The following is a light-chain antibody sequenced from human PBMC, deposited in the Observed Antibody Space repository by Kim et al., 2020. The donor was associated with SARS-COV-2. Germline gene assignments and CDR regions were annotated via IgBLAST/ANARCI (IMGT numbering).Light chain of an antibody. Sequence: QSVTISCTGTSSDGGNYNYVSWYQQHPGKAPKLLIYDVSKRPSGVPDRFSGSKSDNTASLTISGLQAEDEADYYCSSYAGSYTFDVFGTGTKVTVL. J-gene: IGLJ1*01. CDR3: SSYAGSYTFDV. V-gene: IGLV2-11*01. CDR2: DVS. CDR1: SSDGGNYNY.